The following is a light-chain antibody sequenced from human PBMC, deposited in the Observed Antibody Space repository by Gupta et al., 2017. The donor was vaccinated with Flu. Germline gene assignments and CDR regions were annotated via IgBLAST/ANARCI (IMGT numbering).Light chain of an antibody. Sequence: DIVMTHSPYSLAVSLGERATIDCKSSQSVLYSSNNKNYLAWYQQKPGQPPKLLIYWASTRESGVPDRFSGSGSGTDFTLTISSLQAEDVAVYYCQQYDSTPVTFGHGTKVDIK. CDR3: QQYDSTPVT. CDR2: WAS. J-gene: IGKJ3*01. V-gene: IGKV4-1*01. CDR1: QSVLYSSNNKNY.